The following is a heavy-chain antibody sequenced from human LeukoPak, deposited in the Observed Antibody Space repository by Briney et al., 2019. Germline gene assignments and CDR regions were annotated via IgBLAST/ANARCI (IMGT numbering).Heavy chain of an antibody. V-gene: IGHV3-53*01. CDR2: IYSGGST. D-gene: IGHD3-16*01. CDR1: GFTVSSNY. Sequence: GGSLRLSRAASGFTVSSNYMSWVRQAPGKGLEWVSVIYSGGSTYYADSVKGRFTISRDNSKNTLYLQMNSLRAEDTAVYYCARDGVFDYYGMDVWGQGTTVTVSS. J-gene: IGHJ6*02. CDR3: ARDGVFDYYGMDV.